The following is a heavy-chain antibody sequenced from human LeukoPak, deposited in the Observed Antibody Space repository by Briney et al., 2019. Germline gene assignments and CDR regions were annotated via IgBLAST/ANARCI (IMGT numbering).Heavy chain of an antibody. J-gene: IGHJ5*02. D-gene: IGHD5-12*01. V-gene: IGHV1-69*05. CDR3: ARSDIVATITDWFDP. CDR2: IIPIFGTA. Sequence: SVKVSCKASGGTFSSYAISWVRQAPGQGLEWMGRIIPIFGTANYAQKFQGRVTITTDESTSTAYTELSSLRSEDTAVYYCARSDIVATITDWFDPWGQGTLVTVSS. CDR1: GGTFSSYA.